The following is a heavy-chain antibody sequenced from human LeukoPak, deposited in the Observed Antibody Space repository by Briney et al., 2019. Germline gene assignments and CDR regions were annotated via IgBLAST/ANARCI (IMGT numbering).Heavy chain of an antibody. CDR2: INHSGST. V-gene: IGHV4-34*01. CDR1: GGSFSGYY. D-gene: IGHD1-26*01. Sequence: SETLSLTCAVCGGSFSGYYWSWIRQPTGKGLEWIGEINHSGSTNYNPSLKSRVTISVDTSKNQFSLKLSSVTAADTAVYYCARVWWELLLGAFDIWGQGTMVTVSS. CDR3: ARVWWELLLGAFDI. J-gene: IGHJ3*02.